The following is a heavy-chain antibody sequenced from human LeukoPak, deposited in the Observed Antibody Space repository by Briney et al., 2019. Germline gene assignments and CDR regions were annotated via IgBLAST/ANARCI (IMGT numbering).Heavy chain of an antibody. V-gene: IGHV3-23*01. CDR1: GFTFSSYG. Sequence: VQPGGTLRLSCAASGFTFSSYGMSWVRQAPGKGLEWVSYISSSGSTTYYADSVKGRFTISRDNSKNTLYLQMNSLRAEDTAVYYCAIQLWSLHVYWGQGTLVTVSS. J-gene: IGHJ4*02. CDR3: AIQLWSLHVY. CDR2: ISSSGSTT. D-gene: IGHD5-18*01.